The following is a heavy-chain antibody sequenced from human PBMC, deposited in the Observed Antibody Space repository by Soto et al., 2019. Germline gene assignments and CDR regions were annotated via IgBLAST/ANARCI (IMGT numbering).Heavy chain of an antibody. Sequence: QVQLVESGGGLVKPGGSLRLSCAASGFTFSDYYMSWIRQAPGKGLEWVSYISSSGSTIYYADSVKGRFTISRDNAKNSLYLQMNSLRAEDTAVYYCARDHDSAVVVVAATTTAAFDIWGQGTMVTVSS. D-gene: IGHD2-15*01. CDR2: ISSSGSTI. CDR1: GFTFSDYY. CDR3: ARDHDSAVVVVAATTTAAFDI. J-gene: IGHJ3*02. V-gene: IGHV3-11*01.